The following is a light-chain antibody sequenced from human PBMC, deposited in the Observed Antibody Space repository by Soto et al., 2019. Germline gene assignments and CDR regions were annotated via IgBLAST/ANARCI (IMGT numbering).Light chain of an antibody. V-gene: IGLV2-8*01. CDR3: SPYAGSSNV. Sequence: QSVLTQPPSASGSPGQSVAISCTGTSSDVGGYNYVSWYQQHPGKAPKLMIYEVNKRPSGVPDRFSGSKSGNTASLTVSGLQAEDEAHYYCSPYAGSSNVFGTGTKVTVL. CDR1: SSDVGGYNY. J-gene: IGLJ1*01. CDR2: EVN.